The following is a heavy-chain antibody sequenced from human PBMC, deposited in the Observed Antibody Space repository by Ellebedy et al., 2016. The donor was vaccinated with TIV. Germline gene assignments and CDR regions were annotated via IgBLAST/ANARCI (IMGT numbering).Heavy chain of an antibody. CDR2: IYEDDAGTV. V-gene: IGHV3-23*01. CDR1: GFTVRNHA. CDR3: ARGSDPGIGSSSRRLSTHYMDV. D-gene: IGHD6-6*01. J-gene: IGHJ6*03. Sequence: GGSLRLXCAASGFTVRNHAMNWVRQAPGKGLDWVSQIYEDDAGTVVYRESVKGRFTVSRDNSKNRLYLQMSSLRVEDTAVYYCARGSDPGIGSSSRRLSTHYMDVWGRGTTVTVSS.